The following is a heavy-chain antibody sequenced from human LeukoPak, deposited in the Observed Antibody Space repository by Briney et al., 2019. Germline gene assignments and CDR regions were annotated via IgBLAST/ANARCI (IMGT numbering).Heavy chain of an antibody. CDR2: IYHSGST. Sequence: PSETLSLTCTVSGYSISSGYYWGWIRQPPGKGLEWVGSIYHSGSTYYNPSLKSRVTISVDTSKNQFSLKLSSVTAADTAVYYCATFGYSYGHPFDYWGQGTLVTVSS. V-gene: IGHV4-38-2*02. D-gene: IGHD5-18*01. CDR3: ATFGYSYGHPFDY. J-gene: IGHJ4*02. CDR1: GYSISSGYY.